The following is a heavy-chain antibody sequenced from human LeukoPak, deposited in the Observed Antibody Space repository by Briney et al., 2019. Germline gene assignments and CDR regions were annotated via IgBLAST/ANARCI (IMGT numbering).Heavy chain of an antibody. V-gene: IGHV1-24*01. CDR1: GYTLTELS. Sequence: GASVKVSCKVSGYTLTELSMHWVRQAPGKGLEWMGGFDPEDGVTIYAQKFQGRVTMTEVTSTDTAYMELSSLRSEDTAVYYCATSPMATKGAFDIWGQGTMVTVSS. CDR3: ATSPMATKGAFDI. D-gene: IGHD5-24*01. J-gene: IGHJ3*02. CDR2: FDPEDGVT.